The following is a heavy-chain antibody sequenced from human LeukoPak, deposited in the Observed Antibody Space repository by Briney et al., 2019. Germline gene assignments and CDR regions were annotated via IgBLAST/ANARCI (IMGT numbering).Heavy chain of an antibody. CDR1: GYTFTGYY. CDR3: ARGHDSSSLYSPHDY. V-gene: IGHV1-2*02. Sequence: ASVKVSCKASGYTFTGYYMHWVRQAPGQGLEWMGWINPNSGGTNYAQKFQGRVTMTRDTSISTAYMELSRLRSDDTAVYYCARGHDSSSLYSPHDYWGQGTLVTVSS. J-gene: IGHJ4*02. CDR2: INPNSGGT. D-gene: IGHD6-13*01.